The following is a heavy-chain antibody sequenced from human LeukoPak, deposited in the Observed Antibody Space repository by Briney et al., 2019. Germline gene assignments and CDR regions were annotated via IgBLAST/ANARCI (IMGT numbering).Heavy chain of an antibody. CDR2: INHGGST. Sequence: SETLSLTCAVYGGSFSGYYWSWIRQPPGKGLEWIGEINHGGSTNYNPSLKSRVTISVDTSKNQFSLKLSSVTAADTAVYYRARGLRITNTETYYDFWSGYYPFDAFDIWGQGTMVTVSS. CDR1: GGSFSGYY. J-gene: IGHJ3*02. V-gene: IGHV4-34*01. D-gene: IGHD3-3*01. CDR3: ARGLRITNTETYYDFWSGYYPFDAFDI.